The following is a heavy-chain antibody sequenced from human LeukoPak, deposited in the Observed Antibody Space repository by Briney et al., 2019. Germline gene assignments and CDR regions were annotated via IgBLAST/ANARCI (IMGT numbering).Heavy chain of an antibody. Sequence: ASVKVSCKASGYTFTGYYMHWVRQAPGQGLEWMGRINPNSGGTNYAQKFQGRVTMTRDTSISTAYMELSRLRSDDTAVYYCAREFRWGIVATILDYWGQGTLVTVSS. CDR1: GYTFTGYY. J-gene: IGHJ4*02. V-gene: IGHV1-2*06. CDR3: AREFRWGIVATILDY. D-gene: IGHD5-12*01. CDR2: INPNSGGT.